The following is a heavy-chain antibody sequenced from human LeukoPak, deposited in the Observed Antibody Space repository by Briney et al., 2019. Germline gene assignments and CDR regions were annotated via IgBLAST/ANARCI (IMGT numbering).Heavy chain of an antibody. CDR1: GYTFTSYG. J-gene: IGHJ3*02. Sequence: ASVKVSCKASGYTFTSYGISWVRQAPGQGLKWMGWISAYNGNTNYAQKLQGRVTMTTDTSTSTAYMELRSLRSDDTAVYYCARDWDDYDSSGYSHAFDIWGQGTMVTVSS. CDR3: ARDWDDYDSSGYSHAFDI. V-gene: IGHV1-18*01. CDR2: ISAYNGNT. D-gene: IGHD3-22*01.